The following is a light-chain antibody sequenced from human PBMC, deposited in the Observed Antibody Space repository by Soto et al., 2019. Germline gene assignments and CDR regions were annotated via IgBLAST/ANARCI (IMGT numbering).Light chain of an antibody. V-gene: IGKV3-20*01. CDR2: DAS. Sequence: IVLTQSPGTLSLSPGERANLSCRASQSVSSSYLAWYQQRPGQAPRLLIHDASSRYTGIPDSFSGSGSGTDFTLTISRLEPEDFAVYYCQQYGSSPYTFGQWTKLEIK. CDR3: QQYGSSPYT. CDR1: QSVSSSY. J-gene: IGKJ2*01.